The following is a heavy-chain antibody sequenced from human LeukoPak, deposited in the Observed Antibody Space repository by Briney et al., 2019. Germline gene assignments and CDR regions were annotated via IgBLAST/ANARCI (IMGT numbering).Heavy chain of an antibody. D-gene: IGHD2-2*01. CDR2: INPNSGGT. V-gene: IGHV1-2*02. CDR3: ARVSIVVVPAAWFNP. Sequence: ASVKVSCKASGYTLTGYYMHWVRQAPGQGLEWMGWINPNSGGTNYAQKFQGRVTMTRDTSISTAYMELSRLGSDDTAVYYCARVSIVVVPAAWFNPWGQGTLVTVSS. J-gene: IGHJ5*02. CDR1: GYTLTGYY.